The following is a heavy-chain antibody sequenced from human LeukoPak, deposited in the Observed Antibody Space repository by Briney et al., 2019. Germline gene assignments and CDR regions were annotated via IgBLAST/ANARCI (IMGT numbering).Heavy chain of an antibody. CDR1: GNYW. J-gene: IGHJ3*02. D-gene: IGHD3-3*01. CDR2: INSDGSWT. CDR3: ARLQYFDFWSGYYSAFDI. Sequence: SGGSLRLSCAVAGNYWMHWVRQVPGKGLVWVSHINSDGSWTSYADSVKGRFTISRDNSKNTLYLQMNSLRAEDTAVYYCARLQYFDFWSGYYSAFDIWGQGTMVTVSS. V-gene: IGHV3-74*01.